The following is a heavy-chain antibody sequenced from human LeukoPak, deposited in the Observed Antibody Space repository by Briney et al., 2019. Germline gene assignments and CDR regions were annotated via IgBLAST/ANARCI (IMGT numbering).Heavy chain of an antibody. CDR3: ARGRAGVHSSSWYPYYYYGMDV. D-gene: IGHD6-13*01. V-gene: IGHV4-59*01. J-gene: IGHJ6*02. CDR2: IYYSGST. Sequence: TSETLSLTCTVSGGSMSSYYWSWIRQPPGKGLEWIGYIYYSGSTNYNPSLKSRVTISVDTSKNQFTLKLSSVAAADTAVYYCARGRAGVHSSSWYPYYYYGMDVWGQGTTVTVSS. CDR1: GGSMSSYY.